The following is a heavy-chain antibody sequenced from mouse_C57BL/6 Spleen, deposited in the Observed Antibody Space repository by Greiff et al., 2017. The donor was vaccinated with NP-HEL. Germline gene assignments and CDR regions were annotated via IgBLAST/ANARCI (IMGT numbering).Heavy chain of an antibody. CDR2: ISSGGSYT. J-gene: IGHJ3*01. D-gene: IGHD3-3*01. V-gene: IGHV5-6*02. Sequence: EVKLVESGGDLVKPGGSLKLSCAASGFTFSSYGMSWVRQTPDKRLEWVATISSGGSYTYYPDSVKGRFTISRDNAKNTLYLQMSSLKSEDTAMYYGARHEGDSWFAYWGQGTLVTVSA. CDR1: GFTFSSYG. CDR3: ARHEGDSWFAY.